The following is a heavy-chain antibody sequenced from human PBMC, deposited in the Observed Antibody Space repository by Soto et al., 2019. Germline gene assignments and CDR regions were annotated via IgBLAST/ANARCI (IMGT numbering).Heavy chain of an antibody. Sequence: QIELVQSGAEVKKSGSSVTVSCKASGGTFSSYTISWVRQAPGQGLEWMGGIIPIFGTANYAQKFQGRVTITADESTSTAYMELSSLRFEDTAVYYCARGNHRWLQLWYFDLWGRGTLVTVSS. V-gene: IGHV1-69*12. D-gene: IGHD5-12*01. CDR2: IIPIFGTA. CDR3: ARGNHRWLQLWYFDL. J-gene: IGHJ2*01. CDR1: GGTFSSYT.